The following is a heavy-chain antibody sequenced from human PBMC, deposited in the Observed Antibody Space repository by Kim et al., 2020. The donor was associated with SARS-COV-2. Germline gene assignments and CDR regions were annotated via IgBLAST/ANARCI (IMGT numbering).Heavy chain of an antibody. Sequence: SVKVSCKASGGTFSSYAISWVRQAPGQGLEWMGGIIPIFGTANYAQKFQGRVTITADESTSTAYMELSSLRSEDTAVYYCARDNRPYYDFWSGRSWWFDPWGQGTLVTVSS. CDR2: IIPIFGTA. CDR3: ARDNRPYYDFWSGRSWWFDP. J-gene: IGHJ5*02. CDR1: GGTFSSYA. D-gene: IGHD3-3*01. V-gene: IGHV1-69*13.